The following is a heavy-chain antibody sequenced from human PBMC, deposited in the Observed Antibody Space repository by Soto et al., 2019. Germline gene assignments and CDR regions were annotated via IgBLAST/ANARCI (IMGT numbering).Heavy chain of an antibody. D-gene: IGHD3-10*01. J-gene: IGHJ5*02. V-gene: IGHV4-59*01. CDR1: SGSISSYY. CDR2: IYYSGST. Sequence: SETLSLTCTVSSGSISSYYWSWIRQPPGKGLEWIGYIYYSGSTNYNPSLKSRVTISVDTSKNQFSLKLSSVTAADTAVYYCARIDNYYGSGSYYGNWFDPWGQGTLVTVSS. CDR3: ARIDNYYGSGSYYGNWFDP.